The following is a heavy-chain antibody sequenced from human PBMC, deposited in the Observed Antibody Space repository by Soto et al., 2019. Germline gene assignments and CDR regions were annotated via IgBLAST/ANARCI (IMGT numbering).Heavy chain of an antibody. J-gene: IGHJ6*02. CDR1: GGSISSSSYY. Sequence: QLQLQESGPGLVKPSETLSLTCTVSGGSISSSSYYWGWIRQPPGKGLEWIGSIYYSGSTYYNPSLKSRVTISVDTSKNQFSLKLSSVTAADTAVYYCWACIGYYGSGSYGNYYYGMDVWGQGTTVTVSS. CDR3: WACIGYYGSGSYGNYYYGMDV. V-gene: IGHV4-39*01. CDR2: IYYSGST. D-gene: IGHD3-10*01.